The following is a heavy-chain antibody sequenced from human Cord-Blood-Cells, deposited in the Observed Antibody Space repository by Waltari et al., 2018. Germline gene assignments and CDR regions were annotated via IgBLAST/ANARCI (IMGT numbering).Heavy chain of an antibody. CDR2: INHSGST. CDR1: GGSLSGYH. J-gene: IGHJ3*02. V-gene: IGHV4-34*01. Sequence: QVQLQQWGAGLLKPSETLSLTCAVYGGSLSGYHRSGIRRPPGKGLEWIGEINHSGSTNYNPSLKSRVTISVDTSKNQFSLKLSSVTAADTAVYYCARGRDYGEGAFDIWGQGTMVTDSS. CDR3: ARGRDYGEGAFDI. D-gene: IGHD4-17*01.